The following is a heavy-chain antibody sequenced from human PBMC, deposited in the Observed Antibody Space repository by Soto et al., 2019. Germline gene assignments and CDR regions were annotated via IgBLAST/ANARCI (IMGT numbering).Heavy chain of an antibody. Sequence: GGSLRLSCAASGFTFSSYSMNWVRQAPGKGLEWVSSISSSSSYIYYADSVKGRFTISRDNAKNSLYLQMNSLRAEDTAVYYCARETPFGGWYPVAFDIWGQGTMVTVSS. CDR2: ISSSSSYI. CDR3: ARETPFGGWYPVAFDI. D-gene: IGHD6-19*01. V-gene: IGHV3-21*01. CDR1: GFTFSSYS. J-gene: IGHJ3*02.